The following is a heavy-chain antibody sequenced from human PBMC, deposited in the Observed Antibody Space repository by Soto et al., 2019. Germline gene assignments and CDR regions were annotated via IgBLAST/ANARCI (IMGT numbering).Heavy chain of an antibody. CDR2: INSDGSVS. D-gene: IGHD2-15*01. V-gene: IGHV3-74*01. CDR1: GFTFSNYW. Sequence: EVQLVESGGGLVQPGGSLRLSCAASGFTFSNYWMYWVRQAPGKGLVWVSRINSDGSVSSYADSVKGRLTISRDNVKNTLYLQMDGLRAEDTAVYYCARGDCVGGTCYSLAGSFYYYMDVWGKGITVTVFS. J-gene: IGHJ6*03. CDR3: ARGDCVGGTCYSLAGSFYYYMDV.